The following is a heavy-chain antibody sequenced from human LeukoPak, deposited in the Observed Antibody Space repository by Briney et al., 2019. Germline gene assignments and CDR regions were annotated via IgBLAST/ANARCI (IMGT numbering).Heavy chain of an antibody. CDR1: GGSISSYY. V-gene: IGHV4-59*01. CDR3: ARHLDCISTSCYGYDY. Sequence: SETLSLTCTVSGGSISSYYWSWIRQPPGKGLEWIGYIYYSGSTNYNPSLKSRVSISVDTSNNQFSLKLSSVTAADTAVYYCARHLDCISTSCYGYDYWGQGTLVTVSS. D-gene: IGHD2-2*01. CDR2: IYYSGST. J-gene: IGHJ4*02.